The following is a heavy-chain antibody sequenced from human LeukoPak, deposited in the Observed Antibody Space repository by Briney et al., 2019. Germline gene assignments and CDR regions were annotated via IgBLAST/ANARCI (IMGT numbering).Heavy chain of an antibody. CDR1: GCTVSSNY. Sequence: GGSLRLSCAASGCTVSSNYMSWVRKAPGTGLEWVSVIYSGGSTYYADSVKGRFTISRDNSKNTLYLQMNSLRAEDTAVYYCARDFPTFDPWGQGTLVTVSS. CDR3: ARDFPTFDP. CDR2: IYSGGST. J-gene: IGHJ5*02. V-gene: IGHV3-53*01.